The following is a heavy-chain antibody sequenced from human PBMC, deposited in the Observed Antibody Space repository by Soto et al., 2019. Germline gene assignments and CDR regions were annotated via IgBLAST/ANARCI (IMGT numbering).Heavy chain of an antibody. V-gene: IGHV3-21*01. CDR1: GFTFSRFS. CDR2: ISSASSET. Sequence: LRLSCEASGFTFSRFSMNWGRQVPWKGLEWVASISSASSETWYADSVKGRFIISRDNAQNSLFLQMNTLRPEDSAIYYCARVAYWGPGTQVTVSS. CDR3: ARVAY. J-gene: IGHJ4*02.